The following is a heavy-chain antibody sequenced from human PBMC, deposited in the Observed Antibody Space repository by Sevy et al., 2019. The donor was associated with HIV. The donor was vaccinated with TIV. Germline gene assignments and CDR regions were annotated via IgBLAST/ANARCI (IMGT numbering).Heavy chain of an antibody. J-gene: IGHJ4*02. CDR2: IYYSGST. CDR1: RGSISTYY. CDR3: TRGGPNQQQLDYFDY. D-gene: IGHD6-13*01. Sequence: SETLSLTCTVSRGSISTYYWTWIRQPPGKGLEWIGYIYYSGSTDYNPSLKSRVTMSIDTSKNLLSLKLRSVTAADTAVYYCTRGGPNQQQLDYFDYWGQGTLVTVSS. V-gene: IGHV4-59*01.